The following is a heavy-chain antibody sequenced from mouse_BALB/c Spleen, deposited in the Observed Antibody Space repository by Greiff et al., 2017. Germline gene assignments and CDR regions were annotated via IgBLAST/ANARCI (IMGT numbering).Heavy chain of an antibody. D-gene: IGHD1-1*01. Sequence: LKQSGAELVRPGVSVKISCKGSGYTFTDYAMHWVKQSHAKSLEWIGVISTYYGDASYNQKFKGKATMTVDKSSSTAYMELARLTSEDSAIYYCARSHYYGSSSHWYFDVWGAGTTVTVSS. CDR1: GYTFTDYA. V-gene: IGHV1S137*01. CDR3: ARSHYYGSSSHWYFDV. J-gene: IGHJ1*01. CDR2: ISTYYGDA.